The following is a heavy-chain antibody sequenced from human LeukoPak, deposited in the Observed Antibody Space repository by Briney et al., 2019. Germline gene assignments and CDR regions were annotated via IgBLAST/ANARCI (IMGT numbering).Heavy chain of an antibody. CDR2: ISGSGGRT. J-gene: IGHJ3*02. CDR1: GFTFSSYA. V-gene: IGHV3-23*01. D-gene: IGHD6-19*01. Sequence: PGGSLRLSCAASGFTFSSYAMSWVRQAPGKGLEWVSAISGSGGRTYYADSVKGGFTISRDNSKNALYLQMNSLRAEDTAVYYCAKDLSSGWYGDAFDIWGQGTMVTVSS. CDR3: AKDLSSGWYGDAFDI.